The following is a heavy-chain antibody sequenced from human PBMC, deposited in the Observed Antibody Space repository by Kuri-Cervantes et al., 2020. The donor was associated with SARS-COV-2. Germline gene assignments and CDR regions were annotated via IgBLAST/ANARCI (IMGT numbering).Heavy chain of an antibody. CDR2: ISAYNGNT. Sequence: SMKITCKPSCYTFTTYGISRVRQAPGQGLEWMGWISAYNGNTNYAQKVQGRVTMTTDTSTSTAYMELRSLRSDDTAVYYCARVGSRFLEWLLPDDAFDIWGQGTMVTVSS. V-gene: IGHV1-18*01. CDR1: CYTFTTYG. J-gene: IGHJ3*02. CDR3: ARVGSRFLEWLLPDDAFDI. D-gene: IGHD3-3*01.